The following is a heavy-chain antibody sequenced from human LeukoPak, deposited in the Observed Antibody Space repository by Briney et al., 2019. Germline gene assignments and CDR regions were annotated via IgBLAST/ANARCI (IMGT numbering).Heavy chain of an antibody. J-gene: IGHJ4*02. CDR1: GFTFSSYS. D-gene: IGHD3-22*01. Sequence: GSLRLSCAASGFTFSSYSMNWVRQAPGKGLEWISYISSGSSTIYYVDSVKGRFTISRDNAKNSLYLQMNSLRAEDTAVYYCARVLHKRNYDSSDYYGYWGQGTLVTVSS. CDR2: ISSGSSTI. CDR3: ARVLHKRNYDSSDYYGY. V-gene: IGHV3-48*01.